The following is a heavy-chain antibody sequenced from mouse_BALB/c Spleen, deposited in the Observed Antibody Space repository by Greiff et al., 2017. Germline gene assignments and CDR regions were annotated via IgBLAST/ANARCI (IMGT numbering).Heavy chain of an antibody. V-gene: IGHV1-7*01. CDR1: GYTFTSYW. CDR3: ANRYGAY. CDR2: INPSTGYT. J-gene: IGHJ3*01. D-gene: IGHD2-14*01. Sequence: QVQLQQSGAELAKPGASVKMSCKASGYTFTSYWMHWVKQRPGQGLEWIGYINPSTGYTEYNQKFKDKATLTADKSSSTAYMQLSSLTSEDSAVYYCANRYGAYWGQGTLVTVSA.